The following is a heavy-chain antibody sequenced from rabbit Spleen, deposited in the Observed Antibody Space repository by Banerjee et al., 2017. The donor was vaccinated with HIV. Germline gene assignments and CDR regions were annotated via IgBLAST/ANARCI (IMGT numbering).Heavy chain of an antibody. CDR1: GFSFNSGYD. D-gene: IGHD6-1*01. V-gene: IGHV1S45*01. Sequence: EQLEESGGGLVKPEGSLTLTCKASGFSFNSGYDMCWVRQAPGKGLEWIACIDTSDGDTDYANWPKGRFTISKASSTTVTLQMTSLTAADTATYFCARRTSNGYGPMNLWGQGTLVTVS. J-gene: IGHJ4*01. CDR2: IDTSDGDT. CDR3: ARRTSNGYGPMNL.